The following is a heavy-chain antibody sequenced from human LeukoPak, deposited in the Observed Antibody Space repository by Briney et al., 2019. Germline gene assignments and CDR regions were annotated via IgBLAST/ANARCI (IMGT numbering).Heavy chain of an antibody. Sequence: VGSLRLSCAASGFTFSSYSMNWVRQAPGKGLEWVSSISSSSSYIYYADSVKGRFTISRDNAKNSLYLQMNSLRAEDTAVYYCASISGGDDSSGYYLFDYWGQGTLVTVSS. CDR1: GFTFSSYS. V-gene: IGHV3-21*01. D-gene: IGHD3-22*01. J-gene: IGHJ4*02. CDR2: ISSSSSYI. CDR3: ASISGGDDSSGYYLFDY.